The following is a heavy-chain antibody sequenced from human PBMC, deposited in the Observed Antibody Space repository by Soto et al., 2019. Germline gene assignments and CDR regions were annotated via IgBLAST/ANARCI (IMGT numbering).Heavy chain of an antibody. CDR3: AAVPHYYDSSGYYSPLDY. Sequence: ASVKVSCKASGFTFTSSAVQWVRQARGQRLEWIGWIVVASGNTNYAQKFQERVSITRDMSTATSYMELSSLRSEDMAVYYCAAVPHYYDSSGYYSPLDYWGQGTLVTVSS. CDR2: IVVASGNT. V-gene: IGHV1-58*01. J-gene: IGHJ4*02. CDR1: GFTFTSSA. D-gene: IGHD3-22*01.